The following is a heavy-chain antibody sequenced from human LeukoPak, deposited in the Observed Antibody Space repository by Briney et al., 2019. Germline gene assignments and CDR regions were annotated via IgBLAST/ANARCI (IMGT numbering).Heavy chain of an antibody. CDR3: ARRPPTGAALDH. CDR2: ISSSTSTI. D-gene: IGHD6-6*01. V-gene: IGHV3-48*01. CDR1: GFTFSVYG. Sequence: GGSLRLSCAASGFTFSVYGVNWVRQTPGKGLEWISYISSSTSTINYADSVKGRFTISRDNANNSLFLQMHSLGGEDTAVYYCARRPPTGAALDHWGQGTLVTVSS. J-gene: IGHJ5*02.